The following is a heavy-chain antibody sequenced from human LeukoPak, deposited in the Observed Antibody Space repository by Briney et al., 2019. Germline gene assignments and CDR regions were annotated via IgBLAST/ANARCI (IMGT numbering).Heavy chain of an antibody. Sequence: HPGGSLRLSCAASGFTFSSYWVSWVRQAPGKGLEWVSYISSSGTITYYADSVKGRFTISRDNAKNSLYLQMNSLRAEDTAVYYCARGGRDGYKFDYWGQGTLVTVSS. CDR3: ARGGRDGYKFDY. J-gene: IGHJ4*02. D-gene: IGHD5-24*01. CDR2: ISSSGTIT. CDR1: GFTFSSYW. V-gene: IGHV3-48*04.